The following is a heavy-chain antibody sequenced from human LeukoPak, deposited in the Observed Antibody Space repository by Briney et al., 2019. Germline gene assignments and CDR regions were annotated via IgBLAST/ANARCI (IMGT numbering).Heavy chain of an antibody. Sequence: TSETLSLTCAVYGGSFSGYYWSWIRQPPGKGLEWIGDINHSGSTNYNPSLKSRVTLSVDTSKNQFSLKLSSVTAADTAVYYCARGAQQCLVTPEYFQHWGQGTLFTVSS. J-gene: IGHJ1*01. CDR2: INHSGST. CDR1: GGSFSGYY. CDR3: ARGAQQCLVTPEYFQH. V-gene: IGHV4-34*01. D-gene: IGHD6-19*01.